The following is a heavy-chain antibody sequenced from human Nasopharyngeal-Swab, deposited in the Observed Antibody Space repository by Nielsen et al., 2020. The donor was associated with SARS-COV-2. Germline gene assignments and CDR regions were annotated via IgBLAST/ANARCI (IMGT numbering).Heavy chain of an antibody. V-gene: IGHV3-7*04. Sequence: GESLKISCAASGLTFTNSWMSWVRQAPGKGLEWVANIKQDGSDKYYVDSVKGRFTISRDNAKNSLELQMNSLRVEDTAVYYCARVHCSRSSCSAPDYYYYYTDVWGKGTTVTVSS. D-gene: IGHD2-2*01. CDR3: ARVHCSRSSCSAPDYYYYYTDV. J-gene: IGHJ6*03. CDR1: GLTFTNSW. CDR2: IKQDGSDK.